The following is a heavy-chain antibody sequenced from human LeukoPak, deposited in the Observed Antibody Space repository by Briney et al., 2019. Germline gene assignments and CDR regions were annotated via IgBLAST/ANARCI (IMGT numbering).Heavy chain of an antibody. D-gene: IGHD1-26*01. CDR3: ARSSGNYLYFDY. Sequence: GGSLRLSCAASGFTFSSYWMSWMRQAPGKGLEWVANIKYDGNEEYYVDSVKGRFTISRDNSKNTLYLHMNSVSAEDTAVYYCARSSGNYLYFDYWGQGTLVTVSS. J-gene: IGHJ4*02. CDR1: GFTFSSYW. CDR2: IKYDGNEE. V-gene: IGHV3-7*03.